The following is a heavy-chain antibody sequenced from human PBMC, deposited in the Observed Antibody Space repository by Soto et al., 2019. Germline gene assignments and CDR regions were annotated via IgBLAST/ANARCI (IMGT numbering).Heavy chain of an antibody. Sequence: GASVKVSCKASGYTFTSYDINWVRQATGKGLEWMGGFDPEDGETIYAQKFQGRVTMTEDTSTDTAYMELSSLRSEDTAVYYCATDPAWGQGTLVTVSS. CDR2: FDPEDGET. CDR3: ATDPA. V-gene: IGHV1-24*01. CDR1: GYTFTSYD. J-gene: IGHJ5*02.